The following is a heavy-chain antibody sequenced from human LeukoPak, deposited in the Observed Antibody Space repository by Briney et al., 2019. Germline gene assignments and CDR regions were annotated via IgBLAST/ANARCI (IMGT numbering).Heavy chain of an antibody. CDR1: GFTFSSYG. Sequence: GGSLRLSCAASGFTFSSYGMSWVRQAPGKGLEWVSAISGSGGSTYYADSVKGRFTISRDNSKNTLYLQMNSLRAEDTAEYYCANIAARKVYYYYMDVWGKGTTVTVSS. V-gene: IGHV3-23*01. J-gene: IGHJ6*03. D-gene: IGHD6-6*01. CDR2: ISGSGGST. CDR3: ANIAARKVYYYYMDV.